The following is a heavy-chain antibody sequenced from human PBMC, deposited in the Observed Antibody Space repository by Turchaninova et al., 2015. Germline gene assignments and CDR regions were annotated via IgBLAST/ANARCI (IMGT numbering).Heavy chain of an antibody. CDR3: ARDGDSRYYYDSGGFYRVYFDH. V-gene: IGHV1-18*04. J-gene: IGHJ4*02. CDR1: GYTLTTYP. CDR2: HHTHRGKH. D-gene: IGHD3-22*01. Sequence: QIHLVQSGSEAKKPGASVKVSCQASGYTLTTYPITWVRQAPGQGLEWMGWHHTHRGKHNPEKKFQGRVTRTSDSSTNTAYMELMSLTSDDAAVYYCARDGDSRYYYDSGGFYRVYFDHWGQGSAVTVSS.